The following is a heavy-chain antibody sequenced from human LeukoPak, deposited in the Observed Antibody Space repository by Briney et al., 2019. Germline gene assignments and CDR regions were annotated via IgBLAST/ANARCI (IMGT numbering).Heavy chain of an antibody. CDR2: ISSSGSTI. D-gene: IGHD3-22*01. CDR3: ARYYYDSSGYYSLDY. J-gene: IGHJ4*02. CDR1: GFTFSSYE. Sequence: QPGGSLRLSCAASGFTFSSYEMNWVRQAPGKGLEWVSYISSSGSTIYYADSVKGRFTISRDNAKNSLYLQMNSLRAEDTAVYYCARYYYDSSGYYSLDYWGQGTLVTVSS. V-gene: IGHV3-48*03.